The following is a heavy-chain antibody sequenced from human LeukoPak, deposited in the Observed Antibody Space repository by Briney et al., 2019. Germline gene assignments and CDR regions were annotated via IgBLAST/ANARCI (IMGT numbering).Heavy chain of an antibody. CDR3: TTYRSGHY. CDR2: ITTKPDNYAT. D-gene: IGHD6-19*01. J-gene: IGHJ4*02. Sequence: GGSLRLSCAASGFTFSGSDILWVRQASGKGLEWVGRITTKPDNYATAYAASVKGRFTISRDDSESTAYLQMNSLKTEDTAVYYCTTYRSGHYWGQGTLVTVSS. V-gene: IGHV3-73*01. CDR1: GFTFSGSD.